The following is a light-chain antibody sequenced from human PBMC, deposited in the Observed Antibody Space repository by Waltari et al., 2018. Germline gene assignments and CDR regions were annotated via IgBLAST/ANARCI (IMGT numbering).Light chain of an antibody. V-gene: IGKV1-13*02. Sequence: IQMSQSPSSLSASVGDRVTITCRASQGISSYLNWYQQKPGKAPKLLIYYANSLASGVPSRLSGSGSGTEFTLSISSLQPEDFATYYCQQGNSYPLTFGGGTKVEMK. CDR3: QQGNSYPLT. CDR1: QGISSY. J-gene: IGKJ4*01. CDR2: YAN.